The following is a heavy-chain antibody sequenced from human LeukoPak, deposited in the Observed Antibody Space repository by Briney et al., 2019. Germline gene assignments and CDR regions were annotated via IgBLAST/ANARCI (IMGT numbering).Heavy chain of an antibody. CDR3: ASGNSGSHYVEYYYGMDV. Sequence: PGRSLRLSCAASGFTFSSYAMHWVRQAPGKGLEWVSVIYSGGRTYYADSVKGRFTISRDNSENTLYLQMNSLRAEDTAVYYCASGNSGSHYVEYYYGMDVWGQGTTVTVSS. D-gene: IGHD1-26*01. J-gene: IGHJ6*02. CDR2: IYSGGRT. CDR1: GFTFSSYA. V-gene: IGHV3-53*01.